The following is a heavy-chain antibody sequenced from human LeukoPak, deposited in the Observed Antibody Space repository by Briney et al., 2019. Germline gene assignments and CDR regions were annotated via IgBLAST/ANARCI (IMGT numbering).Heavy chain of an antibody. J-gene: IGHJ4*02. CDR1: GFTFSSYA. CDR2: ISGSGGST. Sequence: QPGGSLRLSCAASGFTFSSYAMSWVRQAPGKGLEWVSAISGSGGSTYYADSVKGRFTISRDNSKNTLYLQMNSLRAEDTAVFYCAKALVRGVIITAFDYWGQGTLVTVSS. CDR3: AKALVRGVIITAFDY. V-gene: IGHV3-23*01. D-gene: IGHD3-10*01.